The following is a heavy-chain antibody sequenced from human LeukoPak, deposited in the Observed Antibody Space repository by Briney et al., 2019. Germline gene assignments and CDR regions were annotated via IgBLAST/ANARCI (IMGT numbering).Heavy chain of an antibody. CDR3: ARGGDPHYGMDV. D-gene: IGHD2-21*01. CDR2: IYYSGST. Sequence: SETLSLTCTVSGGSISSYYWSWIRQPPGKGLEWIGYIYYSGSTNYNPSLKSRVTISVDTSKNQCSLKLSSVTAADTAVYYRARGGDPHYGMDVWGQGTTVTVSS. CDR1: GGSISSYY. J-gene: IGHJ6*02. V-gene: IGHV4-59*01.